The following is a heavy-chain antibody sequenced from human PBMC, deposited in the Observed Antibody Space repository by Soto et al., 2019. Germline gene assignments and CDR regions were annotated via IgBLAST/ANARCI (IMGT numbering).Heavy chain of an antibody. CDR2: ISSSSSYI. J-gene: IGHJ4*02. D-gene: IGHD6-13*01. CDR3: ARTPAWYSSSWVDY. V-gene: IGHV3-21*01. Sequence: PVGSLRLSCAASGFTFSSYSMNWVRQAPGKGLEWVSSISSSSSYIYYADSVKGRFTISRDNAKNSLYLQMNSLRAEDTAVYYCARTPAWYSSSWVDYWGQGTLVTVSS. CDR1: GFTFSSYS.